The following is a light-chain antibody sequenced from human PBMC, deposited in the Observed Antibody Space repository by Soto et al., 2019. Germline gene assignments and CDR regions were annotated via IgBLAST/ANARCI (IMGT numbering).Light chain of an antibody. CDR2: CAS. Sequence: VLTPTPEIVAAPPAATATINRKSSPTVLYSSNNSNYLTWYQQKPGQPPKLLIYCASTRDSGVPDRFSGSGSGTDFTLTISSLQAEDVAVYYCQQYNDSPLTFGQGTKVDIK. J-gene: IGKJ1*01. V-gene: IGKV4-1*01. CDR3: QQYNDSPLT. CDR1: PTVLYSSNNSNY.